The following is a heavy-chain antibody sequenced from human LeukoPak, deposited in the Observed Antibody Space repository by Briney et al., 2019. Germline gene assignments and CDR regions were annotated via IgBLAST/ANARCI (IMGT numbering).Heavy chain of an antibody. CDR1: GYTFTGYY. V-gene: IGHV1-2*02. CDR3: ARDPQGGYSGYDPDY. CDR2: INPNSGGT. Sequence: ASVKVSCKASGYTFTGYYMHWVRQAPGQGLEWMGWINPNSGGTNYAQKFQGRVTMTRDTSISTAYMELSRLRSDDTAVYYCARDPQGGYSGYDPDYWGQGSLVTVSS. J-gene: IGHJ4*02. D-gene: IGHD5-12*01.